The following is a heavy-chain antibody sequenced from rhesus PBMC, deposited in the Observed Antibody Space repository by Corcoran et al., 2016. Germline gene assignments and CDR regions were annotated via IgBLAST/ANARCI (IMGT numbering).Heavy chain of an antibody. J-gene: IGHJ4*01. CDR1: GGSISSGYD. Sequence: QVQLQESGPGVVKPSETLSPTCAVSGGSISSGYDWSWIRQPPGKGLEWIGYIYGSSGSTHYNPSRKDRVTISRDASTNQFSLKLSSVTAADTAVYYCATRGEYSHVFDYWGQGVLVTVSS. V-gene: IGHV4-76*01. D-gene: IGHD4-23*01. CDR3: ATRGEYSHVFDY. CDR2: IYGSSGST.